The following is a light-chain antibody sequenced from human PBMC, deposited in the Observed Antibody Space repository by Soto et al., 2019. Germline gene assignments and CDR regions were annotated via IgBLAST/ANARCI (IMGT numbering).Light chain of an antibody. CDR3: QQCSSCPRT. V-gene: IGKV3D-20*01. Sequence: DIVFTQSPATLSRSAGERATLYCWASQRVSGGFLAWYQQKPGLAPRLILYDTSFRATGIPDRFSGSGSGTDFTLTISRLDPEDFAVYYCQQCSSCPRTFGLGAKVDIK. CDR2: DTS. CDR1: QRVSGGF. J-gene: IGKJ1*01.